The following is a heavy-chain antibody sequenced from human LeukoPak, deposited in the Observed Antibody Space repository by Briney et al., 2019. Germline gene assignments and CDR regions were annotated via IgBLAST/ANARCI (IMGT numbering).Heavy chain of an antibody. CDR1: GGTFSSYA. D-gene: IGHD2-15*01. CDR2: IIPIFGTA. J-gene: IGHJ6*02. Sequence: SVKVSCKASGGTFSSYAISWARQAPGQGLEWMGGIIPIFGTANYAQKFQGRVTITADESTSTAYMELSSLRSEDTAVYYCARDQEATAMVARVYYGMDVWGQGTTVTVSS. CDR3: ARDQEATAMVARVYYGMDV. V-gene: IGHV1-69*13.